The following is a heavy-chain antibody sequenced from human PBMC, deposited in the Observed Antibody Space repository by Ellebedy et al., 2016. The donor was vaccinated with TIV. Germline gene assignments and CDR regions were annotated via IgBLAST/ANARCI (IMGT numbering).Heavy chain of an antibody. CDR2: INAGNGNT. V-gene: IGHV1-3*01. Sequence: AASVKVSCKASGYTFTSYAMHWVRQAPGQRLEWMGWINAGNGNTKYSQKFQGRVTITRDTSASTAYMELSSLRSEDTAVYYCARHPNAGWILSAIDYWGQGTLVTVSS. CDR1: GYTFTSYA. D-gene: IGHD2-2*03. CDR3: ARHPNAGWILSAIDY. J-gene: IGHJ4*02.